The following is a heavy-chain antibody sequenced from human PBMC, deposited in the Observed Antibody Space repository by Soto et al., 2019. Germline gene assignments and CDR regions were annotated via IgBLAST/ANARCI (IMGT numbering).Heavy chain of an antibody. D-gene: IGHD6-13*01. CDR2: ISYDGSNK. V-gene: IGHV3-30-3*01. J-gene: IGHJ4*02. CDR1: GFTFSSYA. CDR3: ARDGIAGNGGFDY. Sequence: GGSLRLSCAASGFTFSSYAMHWFRQAPGKGLEWVAVISYDGSNKYYADSVKGRFTISRDNSKNTLYLQMNSLRAEDTAVYYCARDGIAGNGGFDYWGQGTLVTVSS.